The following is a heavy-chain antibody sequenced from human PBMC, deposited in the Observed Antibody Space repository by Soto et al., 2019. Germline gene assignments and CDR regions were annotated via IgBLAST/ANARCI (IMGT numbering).Heavy chain of an antibody. CDR2: IRPKSGYT. D-gene: IGHD1-7*01. CDR3: ARAGAGASDWNYVSSSS. CDR1: GYTFSSPG. V-gene: IGHV1-18*04. J-gene: IGHJ4*02. Sequence: ASVEVSSKASGYTFSSPGFNWVRQVPGPAHEWMGWIRPKSGYTNYAQNLQGRVTITTDTSTSTAYMELRSLTSYDTAVYYCARAGAGASDWNYVSSSSWGPRTLVTVSS.